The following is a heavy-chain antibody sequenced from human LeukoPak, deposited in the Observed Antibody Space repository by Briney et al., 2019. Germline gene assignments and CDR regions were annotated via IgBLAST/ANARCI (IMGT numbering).Heavy chain of an antibody. CDR3: ARGAYSGYDFGLGYYYMDV. V-gene: IGHV4-34*01. J-gene: IGHJ6*03. D-gene: IGHD5-12*01. CDR2: INHSGST. CDR1: GGSFRGYY. Sequence: SETLSLTCAVYGGSFRGYYWSWIRQPPGKGLEWIGEINHSGSTNYNPSLKRRVTISVDTSKNQFSLKLSSVTAADTAVYYCARGAYSGYDFGLGYYYMDVWGKGTTVTISS.